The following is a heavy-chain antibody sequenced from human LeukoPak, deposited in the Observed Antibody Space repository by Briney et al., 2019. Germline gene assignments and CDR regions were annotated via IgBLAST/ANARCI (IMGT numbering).Heavy chain of an antibody. CDR2: INPNSGGT. J-gene: IGHJ3*02. D-gene: IGHD2-2*01. CDR1: GYTFTGYY. CDR3: ANLYCSSTSCYRDDAFDI. V-gene: IGHV1-2*02. Sequence: ASVKVSCKGSGYTFTGYYIHWVRQAPGQGLEWMGWINPNSGGTNYAQKFQGRVTMTRDTSISTAYMELSRLRSDDTAVYYCANLYCSSTSCYRDDAFDIWGQGTMVTVSS.